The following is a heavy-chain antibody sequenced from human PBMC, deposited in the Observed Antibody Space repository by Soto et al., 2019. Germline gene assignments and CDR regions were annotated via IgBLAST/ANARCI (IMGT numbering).Heavy chain of an antibody. J-gene: IGHJ5*02. CDR3: VRDRYRSSGWFDP. CDR2: TYYRSRFFS. CDR1: GDSVSSYSAA. V-gene: IGHV6-1*01. D-gene: IGHD3-10*01. Sequence: TLSLTCAISGDSVSSYSAAWNWIRQSPAGGLEWLGRTYYRSRFFSDYAESVKSRIIINTDTSKNQFSLQLKSVTPEDTAVYYCVRDRYRSSGWFDPWGQGTPVIVS.